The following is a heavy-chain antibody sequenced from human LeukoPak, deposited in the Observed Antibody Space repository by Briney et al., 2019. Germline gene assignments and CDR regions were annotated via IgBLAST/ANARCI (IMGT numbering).Heavy chain of an antibody. V-gene: IGHV3-23*01. Sequence: GGSLRLSCAASGFTFTSAMRWVREAPGKGLGWVSSITGSGEATFYAESVRGRITISRDNSKNTLYLEMNSLRAEDTAVYYCAKGLSQPKYYFEYWGRGTLVTVSS. J-gene: IGHJ4*02. D-gene: IGHD2-15*01. CDR2: ITGSGEAT. CDR3: AKGLSQPKYYFEY. CDR1: GFTFTSA.